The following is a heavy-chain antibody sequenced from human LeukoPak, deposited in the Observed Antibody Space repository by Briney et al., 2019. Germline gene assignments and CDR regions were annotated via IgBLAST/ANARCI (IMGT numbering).Heavy chain of an antibody. D-gene: IGHD6-13*01. Sequence: PGGSLRLSCAASGFTFSSYSMNWLRQAPGKGLEWVSYVSPSSSTMFYADSVKGRFTISRDNAKNSLYLHMNSLRDEDRAVYYCARAAYNSSPDCWGQGTLVTVSS. CDR2: VSPSSSTM. J-gene: IGHJ4*02. CDR3: ARAAYNSSPDC. CDR1: GFTFSSYS. V-gene: IGHV3-48*02.